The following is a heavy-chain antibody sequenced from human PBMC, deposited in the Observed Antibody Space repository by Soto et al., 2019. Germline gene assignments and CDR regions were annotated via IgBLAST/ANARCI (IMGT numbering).Heavy chain of an antibody. CDR1: GFTFSSYE. V-gene: IGHV3-48*03. Sequence: PGGSLRLSCAASGFTFSSYEMNWVRQAPGKGLEWVSYISSSGSTIYYADSVKGRFTISRDNAKNSLYLQMNSLRAEDTAVYYCAILPGYSSGWTRGGNYYYGMDVWGQGTTVTVSS. CDR3: AILPGYSSGWTRGGNYYYGMDV. J-gene: IGHJ6*02. D-gene: IGHD6-19*01. CDR2: ISSSGSTI.